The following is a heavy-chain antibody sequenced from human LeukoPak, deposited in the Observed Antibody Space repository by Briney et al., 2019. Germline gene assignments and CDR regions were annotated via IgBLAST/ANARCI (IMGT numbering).Heavy chain of an antibody. V-gene: IGHV4-59*08. CDR3: ASTGYYGDLDY. J-gene: IGHJ4*02. D-gene: IGHD4-17*01. CDR1: GGSISSYY. CDR2: IYYSGST. Sequence: PSETLSLTCTVSGGSISSYYWSWIRQPPGKGLEWIGYIYYSGSTNYNPSLKSRVTISVDTSKNQFSLKLSSVTDADTAVYYCASTGYYGDLDYWGQGTLVTVSS.